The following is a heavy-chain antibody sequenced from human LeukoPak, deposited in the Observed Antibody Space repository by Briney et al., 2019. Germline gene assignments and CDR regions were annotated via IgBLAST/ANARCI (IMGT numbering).Heavy chain of an antibody. CDR2: IVVGSDIT. CDR3: ARGSDWFDP. Sequence: SVKVSCKASGFTSTSSAMQWVRQARGQRLEWIGWIVVGSDITNYAQKFQERVTITRDMSTSTVYMELSRLRSDDTAVYYCARGSDWFDPWGQGTLVTVSS. J-gene: IGHJ5*02. CDR1: GFTSTSSA. V-gene: IGHV1-58*02.